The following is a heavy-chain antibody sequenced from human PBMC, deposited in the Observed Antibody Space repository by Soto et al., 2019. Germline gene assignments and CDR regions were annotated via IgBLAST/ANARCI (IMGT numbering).Heavy chain of an antibody. Sequence: SETLSLTCAVSGGSISSGGYSWSWIRQPPGKGLEWIGYIYHSGSTYYNPSLKSRVTISVDRSKNQFSLKLSSVTAADTAVYYCARGVRIGRSGYFDYWGQGALVTVSS. CDR1: GGSISSGGYS. V-gene: IGHV4-30-2*01. CDR3: ARGVRIGRSGYFDY. CDR2: IYHSGST. J-gene: IGHJ4*02. D-gene: IGHD3-3*01.